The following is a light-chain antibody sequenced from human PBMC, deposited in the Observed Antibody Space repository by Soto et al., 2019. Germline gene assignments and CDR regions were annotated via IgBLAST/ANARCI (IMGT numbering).Light chain of an antibody. CDR1: RSVTSSY. Sequence: EIVLTQSPGTLSLSPGERATLSCRASRSVTSSYVAWYQQRPGQAPRLLVYGASSRATGTPDRFSGSGSGTDFTLTISRLEPEDFAMYHCQQYASSPWTFGQGTKREIK. CDR2: GAS. V-gene: IGKV3-20*01. J-gene: IGKJ1*01. CDR3: QQYASSPWT.